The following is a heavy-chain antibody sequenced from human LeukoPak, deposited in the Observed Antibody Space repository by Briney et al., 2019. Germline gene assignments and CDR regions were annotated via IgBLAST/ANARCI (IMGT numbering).Heavy chain of an antibody. CDR3: ARGYSSGWYVDY. CDR2: IYYSGST. Sequence: PSETLSLTCTVSGGSVSSGSYYWRWIRQPPGKGLEWIGYIYYSGSTNYNPSLKSRVTISVDTSKNQFSLKLSSVTAADTAVYYCARGYSSGWYVDYWGQGTLVTVSS. CDR1: GGSVSSGSYY. D-gene: IGHD6-19*01. V-gene: IGHV4-61*01. J-gene: IGHJ4*02.